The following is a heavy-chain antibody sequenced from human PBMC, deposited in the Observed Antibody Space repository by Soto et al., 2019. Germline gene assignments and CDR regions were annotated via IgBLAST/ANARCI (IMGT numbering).Heavy chain of an antibody. J-gene: IGHJ4*02. V-gene: IGHV3-23*01. CDR1: GFTFSSHA. CDR2: ISGSGGST. CDR3: AKVRMAVAAPADY. Sequence: PGGSLRLSCAASGFTFSSHAMSLVRQAPGKGLEWVSAISGSGGSTYYADSVKGRFTISRDNSKNTLYLQMNSLRAEDTAVYYCAKVRMAVAAPADYWGQGTLVTVSS. D-gene: IGHD6-19*01.